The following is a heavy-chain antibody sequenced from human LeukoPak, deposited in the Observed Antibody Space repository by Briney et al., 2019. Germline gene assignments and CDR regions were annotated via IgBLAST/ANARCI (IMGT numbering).Heavy chain of an antibody. CDR3: ARGLSWFDP. D-gene: IGHD2-8*01. CDR2: IKQDGSEK. J-gene: IGHJ5*02. V-gene: IGHV3-7*01. Sequence: GGSLRLSCAASGFTFSRYWMSWVRQAPGKGLEWVANIKQDGSEKYYVDSVKGRFTISRDNAKNSLYLQMNSLRAEDTAVYYCARGLSWFDPRGQGTLVTVSS. CDR1: GFTFSRYW.